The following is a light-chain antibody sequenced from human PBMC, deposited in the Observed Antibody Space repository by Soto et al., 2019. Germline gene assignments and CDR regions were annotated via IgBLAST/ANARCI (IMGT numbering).Light chain of an antibody. V-gene: IGKV1-9*01. CDR2: AAS. J-gene: IGKJ2*01. CDR3: QQLNTNPFT. CDR1: QGISSY. Sequence: DIQLTQSPSFLSASVGDRVTITCRASQGISSYLAWYQQKPGKAPKLLIYAASTLQSGVPSRFSGSGSGTEFTLTIGSLQPDDFVTYYCQQLNTNPFTFGQGTKLEIK.